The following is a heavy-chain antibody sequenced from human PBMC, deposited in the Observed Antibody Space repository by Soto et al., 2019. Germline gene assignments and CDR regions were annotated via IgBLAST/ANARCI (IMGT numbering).Heavy chain of an antibody. V-gene: IGHV3-33*01. J-gene: IGHJ6*02. CDR1: GFTFSSYG. Sequence: GGSLRLSCAASGFTFSSYGMHWVRQAPGKGLEWVAVIWYDGSNKYYADSVKGRFTISRDNSKNTLYLQMNSLRAEDTAVYYCAREDIVVVTAIGGENYYYGMDVWGQGTTVIVSS. CDR2: IWYDGSNK. CDR3: AREDIVVVTAIGGENYYYGMDV. D-gene: IGHD2-21*02.